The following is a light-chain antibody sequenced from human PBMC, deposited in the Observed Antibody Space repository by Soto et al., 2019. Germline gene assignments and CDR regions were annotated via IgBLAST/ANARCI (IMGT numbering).Light chain of an antibody. Sequence: QSALTQPASVSGSPGQSITISCTGTSRDVGGYNYVSWYQQHPGKAPKLMICEVSNRPSGVSNRFSGSKSGNTASLTISGLQAEDEADYYCSSYTSSSTPYVVFGGGTKLTVL. V-gene: IGLV2-14*01. CDR3: SSYTSSSTPYVV. J-gene: IGLJ2*01. CDR2: EVS. CDR1: SRDVGGYNY.